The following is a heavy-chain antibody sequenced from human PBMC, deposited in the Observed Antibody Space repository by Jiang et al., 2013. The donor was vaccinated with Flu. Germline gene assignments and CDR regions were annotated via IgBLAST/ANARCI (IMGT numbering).Heavy chain of an antibody. Sequence: GGDLQQLCFQLGATGPGKGLSGWRDHPYLGTSNYAQKFQGRVTITADESADESTSTAYMELTGLRSEDTAIYYCARGVGGYSYGYVLYWGQGTLVTVSS. V-gene: IGHV1-69*01. CDR2: HPYLGTS. CDR3: ARGVGGYSYGYVLY. D-gene: IGHD5-18*01. J-gene: IGHJ4*02. CDR1: GGDLQQLC.